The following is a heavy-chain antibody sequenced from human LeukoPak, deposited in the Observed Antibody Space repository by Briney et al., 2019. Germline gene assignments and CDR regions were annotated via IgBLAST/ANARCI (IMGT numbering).Heavy chain of an antibody. CDR3: TTYYDFWSGYYNGRNY. D-gene: IGHD3-3*01. CDR2: IKSKTDGGTT. Sequence: GGSLRLSCAASGFTFRNAWMSWVRQAPGKGLEWVGRIKSKTDGGTTDYAAPVKGRFTIPRDDSKNTLYLQMNSLKTEDTAVYYCTTYYDFWSGYYNGRNYWGQGTLVTVSS. V-gene: IGHV3-15*01. CDR1: GFTFRNAW. J-gene: IGHJ4*02.